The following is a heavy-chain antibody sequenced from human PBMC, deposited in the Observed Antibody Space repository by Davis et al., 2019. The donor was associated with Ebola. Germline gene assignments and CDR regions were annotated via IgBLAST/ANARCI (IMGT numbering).Heavy chain of an antibody. D-gene: IGHD3-22*01. CDR3: ARDRGYYYEGAFDI. J-gene: IGHJ3*02. CDR2: IYTSGST. CDR1: RGSISGYY. Sequence: PSETLSLTCTVSRGSISGYYWSWIRQPAGKGLEWIGRIYTSGSTDYNPSLKSRVTMSVDTSKNQFSLRLTSVTAADTAVYYCARDRGYYYEGAFDIWGPGTMVTVSS. V-gene: IGHV4-4*07.